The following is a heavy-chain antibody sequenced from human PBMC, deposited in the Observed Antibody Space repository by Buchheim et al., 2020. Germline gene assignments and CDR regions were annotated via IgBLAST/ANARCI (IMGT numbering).Heavy chain of an antibody. D-gene: IGHD3-10*01. CDR2: ISSSGRTI. CDR3: ARAGGPYYYGFDY. Sequence: EVQLVESGGGLVQPGGSLRLSCAASGFTFSSYEMNWVRQAPGKGLEWISYISSSGRTIYYADSVKGRFTISRDNAKKSLYLQMNSLRAEDTALYYCARAGGPYYYGFDYWGQGTL. CDR1: GFTFSSYE. V-gene: IGHV3-48*03. J-gene: IGHJ4*02.